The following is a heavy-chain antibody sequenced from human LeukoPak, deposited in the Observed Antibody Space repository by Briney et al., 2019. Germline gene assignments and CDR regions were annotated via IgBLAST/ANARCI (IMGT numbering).Heavy chain of an antibody. V-gene: IGHV3-30*18. CDR3: AKDRGGGGSYYYYYGMDV. CDR2: ISYDGSNK. CDR1: GFTFSSFE. Sequence: PGGSLRLSCAASGFTFSSFEMNWVRQAPGKGLEWVAVISYDGSNKYYADSVKGRFTISRDNSKNTLYLQMNSLRAEDTAVYYCAKDRGGGGSYYYYYGMDVWGQGTTVTVSS. D-gene: IGHD2-15*01. J-gene: IGHJ6*02.